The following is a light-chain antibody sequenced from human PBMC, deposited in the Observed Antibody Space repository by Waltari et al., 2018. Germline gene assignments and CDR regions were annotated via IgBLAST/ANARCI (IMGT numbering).Light chain of an antibody. CDR1: SCSVSTSYS. CDR2: STN. J-gene: IGLJ3*02. Sequence: QTVVTQEPSLSVSPGGTVTLTCGLSSCSVSTSYSPSWYQQTPGQAPRPLIYSTNTRSSGVPDRFSGSILGNKAALTITGAQADDECDYHCVLYMGGGIMFGGGTKLTVL. CDR3: VLYMGGGIM. V-gene: IGLV8-61*01.